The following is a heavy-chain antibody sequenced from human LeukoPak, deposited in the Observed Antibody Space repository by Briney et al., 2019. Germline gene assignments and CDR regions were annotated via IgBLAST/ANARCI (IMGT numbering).Heavy chain of an antibody. CDR3: AREPPGRIIAAAADY. V-gene: IGHV1-18*01. CDR1: GYTFTSYG. J-gene: IGHJ4*02. D-gene: IGHD6-25*01. Sequence: ASVKVSCKASGYTFTSYGISWVRQAPGQGLEWMGWISAYNGNTNYAQKLQGRVTMTTDTSTSTAYMELRSLRSDDTAVYYCAREPPGRIIAAAADYWGQGTLVTVSS. CDR2: ISAYNGNT.